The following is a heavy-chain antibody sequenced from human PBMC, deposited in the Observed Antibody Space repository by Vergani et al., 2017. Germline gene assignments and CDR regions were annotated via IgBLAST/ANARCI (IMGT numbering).Heavy chain of an antibody. J-gene: IGHJ6*02. CDR2: ISPGASTV. Sequence: LEESGGGSVKPGGSLRLSCAASGFKFSDHYMSWIRQAPGKGLEWVSHISPGASTVTYTDSVTGQFTVSRDNDNNSLTLDMTTLRVEDTAIYYCAKNPGISTTRNYYAMDVWGQGTTVTVSS. V-gene: IGHV3-11*04. CDR1: GFKFSDHY. D-gene: IGHD1-1*01. CDR3: AKNPGISTTRNYYAMDV.